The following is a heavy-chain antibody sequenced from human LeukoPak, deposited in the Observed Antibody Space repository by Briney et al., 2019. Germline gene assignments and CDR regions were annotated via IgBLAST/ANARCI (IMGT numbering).Heavy chain of an antibody. V-gene: IGHV4-59*08. D-gene: IGHD6-19*01. CDR2: IHYSGST. CDR1: GGSISPYY. J-gene: IGHJ4*02. Sequence: SETLSLTCTVSGGSISPYYWSWIRQSPGKGLEWIGCIHYSGSTIYNPSLKSRVSISVDTSKNQFSLKLSSATAADTAVYYCAGPTSSGWHGYIDYWGQGTLVTVYS. CDR3: AGPTSSGWHGYIDY.